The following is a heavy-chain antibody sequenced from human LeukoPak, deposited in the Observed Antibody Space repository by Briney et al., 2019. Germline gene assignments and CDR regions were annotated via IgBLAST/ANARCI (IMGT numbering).Heavy chain of an antibody. Sequence: GGSLRLSCAASGFTFSSYGLHWVRQAPGKGLEWVTSIRYDGSNQYYADSVKGRFAISRDNSKNTLFLQMNSLRAEDTAVYYCAKGHDYGDSSFDYWGQGTLVTVSS. CDR2: IRYDGSNQ. CDR3: AKGHDYGDSSFDY. D-gene: IGHD4-17*01. V-gene: IGHV3-30*02. J-gene: IGHJ4*02. CDR1: GFTFSSYG.